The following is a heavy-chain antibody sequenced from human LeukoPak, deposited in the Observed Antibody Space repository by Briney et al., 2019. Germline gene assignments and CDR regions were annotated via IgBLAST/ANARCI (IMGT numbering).Heavy chain of an antibody. J-gene: IGHJ6*04. D-gene: IGHD3-10*01. CDR2: MNPNSGNT. CDR3: ARGELLWFGEPLGLDV. V-gene: IGHV1-8*01. CDR1: GYTFTSYD. Sequence: ASVKVSCKASGYTFTSYDINWVRQATGQGLEWMGWMNPNSGNTGYAQKFQGRVTMTRNTSISTAYMELSSLRSEDTAVYYCARGELLWFGEPLGLDVWGKGTTVTVSS.